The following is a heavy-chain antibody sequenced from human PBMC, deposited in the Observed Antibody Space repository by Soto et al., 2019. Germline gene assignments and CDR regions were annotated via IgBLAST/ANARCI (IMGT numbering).Heavy chain of an antibody. V-gene: IGHV4-34*01. Sequence: SETLSLTCTVYGGSFSGYYWSWIRQPPGKGLEWIGEINHSGSTNYNPSLKSRVTISVDTSKNQFSLKLSSVTAADTAVYYCARHGYCSGGSCSGTFDIWGQGTMVTVSS. J-gene: IGHJ3*02. D-gene: IGHD2-15*01. CDR2: INHSGST. CDR3: ARHGYCSGGSCSGTFDI. CDR1: GGSFSGYY.